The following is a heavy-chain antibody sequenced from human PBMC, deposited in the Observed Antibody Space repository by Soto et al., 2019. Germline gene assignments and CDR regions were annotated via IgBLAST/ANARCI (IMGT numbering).Heavy chain of an antibody. CDR2: IDPSDSYT. CDR3: EIKWLGELSPFDH. D-gene: IGHD3-10*01. V-gene: IGHV5-10-1*01. CDR1: GYSFTSYW. Sequence: GESLKISCKGSGYSFTSYWISWVRQMPGKGLEWMGRIDPSDSYTNYSPSFQGHVTISADKSISTAYLQWSSLKASDTAMYYCEIKWLGELSPFDHWGQGTLVTVSS. J-gene: IGHJ4*02.